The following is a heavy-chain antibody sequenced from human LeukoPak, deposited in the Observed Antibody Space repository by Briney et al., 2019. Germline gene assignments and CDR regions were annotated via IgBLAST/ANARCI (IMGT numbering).Heavy chain of an antibody. D-gene: IGHD3-10*01. CDR2: INHSGST. CDR3: ARGKKGSPIGYYYYYMDV. J-gene: IGHJ6*03. CDR1: GYSISSGYY. Sequence: SETLSLTCAVSGYSISSGYYWGWIRQPPGKGLEWIGEINHSGSTNYNPSLKSRVTISVDTSKNQFSLKLSSVTAADTAVYYCARGKKGSPIGYYYYYMDVWGKGTTVTVSS. V-gene: IGHV4-38-2*01.